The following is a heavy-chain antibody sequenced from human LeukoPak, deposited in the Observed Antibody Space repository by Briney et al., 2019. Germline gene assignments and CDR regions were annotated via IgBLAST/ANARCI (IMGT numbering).Heavy chain of an antibody. Sequence: GGSLRLSCAASGFTFSSYWMHWVRQAPGKGLEWVSGINWNGGSTGYADSVKGRFTISRDNAKNSLYPQMNSLRAEDTALYYCARYFDPYYYGSGSPSFDYWGQGTLVTVSS. CDR1: GFTFSSYW. V-gene: IGHV3-20*04. CDR2: INWNGGST. J-gene: IGHJ4*02. D-gene: IGHD3-10*01. CDR3: ARYFDPYYYGSGSPSFDY.